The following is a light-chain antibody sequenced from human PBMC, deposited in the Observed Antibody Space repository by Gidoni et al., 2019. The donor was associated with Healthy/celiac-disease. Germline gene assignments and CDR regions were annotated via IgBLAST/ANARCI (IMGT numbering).Light chain of an antibody. CDR1: QSVLYSSNNKNY. CDR3: QQYYSTPWT. V-gene: IGKV4-1*01. Sequence: DIVMTQSPDSLAVSLGERATINCKSSQSVLYSSNNKNYIAWYQQKPGQPPKLLIYWASTRESGVPDRFSGSGSGTDFTLTISSLQAEYVAVYYCQQYYSTPWTFGQGTKVEIK. J-gene: IGKJ1*01. CDR2: WAS.